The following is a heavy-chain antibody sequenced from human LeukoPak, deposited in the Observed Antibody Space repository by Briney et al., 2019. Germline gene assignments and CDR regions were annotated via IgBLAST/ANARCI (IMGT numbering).Heavy chain of an antibody. CDR2: ISYDGSNK. CDR1: GFTFSSYA. J-gene: IGHJ3*02. CDR3: ARPIWFGELLVQPDAFDI. V-gene: IGHV3-30-3*01. Sequence: GGSLRLSCAAFGFTFSSYAMHWVRQAPGKGLEWVAVISYDGSNKYYADSVKGRFTISRDNSKNTLYLQMNSLRAEDTAVYYCARPIWFGELLVQPDAFDIWGQGTMVTVSS. D-gene: IGHD3-10*01.